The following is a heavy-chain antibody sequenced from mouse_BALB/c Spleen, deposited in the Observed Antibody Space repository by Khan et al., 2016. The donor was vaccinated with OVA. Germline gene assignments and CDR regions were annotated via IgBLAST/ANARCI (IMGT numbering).Heavy chain of an antibody. V-gene: IGHV9-3-1*01. Sequence: QIQLVQSGPELKKPGETVKISCKASWYTFTNYGMNWVKQAPGKGLKWMGWINTYTGEPTYADDFKGRFAFSLETSASTAYLQINNLKNEDTATYFCARTGGYFDVWGAGTTVTVSS. J-gene: IGHJ1*01. CDR2: INTYTGEP. CDR3: ARTGGYFDV. CDR1: WYTFTNYG. D-gene: IGHD4-1*01.